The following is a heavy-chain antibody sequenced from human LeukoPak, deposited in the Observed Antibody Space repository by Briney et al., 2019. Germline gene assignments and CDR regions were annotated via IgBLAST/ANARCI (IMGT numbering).Heavy chain of an antibody. CDR2: ISAYNGNT. J-gene: IGHJ4*02. CDR3: VRDLKRGYSSGRYSWGTGSSNDY. CDR1: GYTLTGYY. Sequence: ASVKVSCKASGYTLTGYYMHWVRQAPGQGLEWMGWISAYNGNTNYAQKLQGRVTMTTDTSTSTAYMELRSLRSDDTAVYYCVRDLKRGYSSGRYSWGTGSSNDYWGQGTLVTVSS. D-gene: IGHD6-19*01. V-gene: IGHV1-18*04.